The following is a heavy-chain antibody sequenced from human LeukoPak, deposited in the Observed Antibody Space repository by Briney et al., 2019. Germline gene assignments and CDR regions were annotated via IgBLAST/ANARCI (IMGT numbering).Heavy chain of an antibody. J-gene: IGHJ2*01. CDR3: ARAAYSSTWYSRYFDL. CDR2: INDDETST. Sequence: GSLRLSCAASGFTFSSYWMHWVRQAPGKGLEWVSRINDDETSTTYAESVKGRFTISRENAKNSLYLQMNSLRAGDTAVYYCARAAYSSTWYSRYFDLWGRGTLVTVSS. CDR1: GFTFSSYW. D-gene: IGHD6-13*01. V-gene: IGHV3-74*01.